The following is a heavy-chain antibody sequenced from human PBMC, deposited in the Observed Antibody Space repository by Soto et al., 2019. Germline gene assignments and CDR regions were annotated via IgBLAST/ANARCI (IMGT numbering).Heavy chain of an antibody. CDR2: IIPYNGNT. J-gene: IGHJ5*01. V-gene: IGHV1-45*02. CDR3: ARAALDDDGYHYLDS. Sequence: SVKVSCKASGYIFTYRYLYWVRQAPGQALEWMGWIIPYNGNTNYAQKFQDRFSITRESSLSTVYMELRSMRSDDTGMYYCARAALDDDGYHYLDSWDQGTLVTVSS. CDR1: GYIFTYRY. D-gene: IGHD5-18*01.